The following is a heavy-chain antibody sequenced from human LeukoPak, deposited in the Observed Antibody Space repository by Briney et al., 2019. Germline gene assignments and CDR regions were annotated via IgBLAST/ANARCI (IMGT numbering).Heavy chain of an antibody. CDR1: GYTFTSYG. J-gene: IGHJ4*02. D-gene: IGHD6-13*01. CDR3: ARDIGQGSSWLYDY. Sequence: ASVKVSCKASGYTFTSYGISWVRQAPGQGLEWMGWISAYNGNTNYAQKLQGRVTMTTDTSTSTAYMELRSLRSDDTALYYCARDIGQGSSWLYDYWGQGTLVTVSS. V-gene: IGHV1-18*01. CDR2: ISAYNGNT.